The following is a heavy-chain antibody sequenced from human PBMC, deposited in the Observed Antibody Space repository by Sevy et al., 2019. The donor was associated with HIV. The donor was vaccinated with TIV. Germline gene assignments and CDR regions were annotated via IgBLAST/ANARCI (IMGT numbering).Heavy chain of an antibody. CDR1: GGSISSYY. V-gene: IGHV4-59*13. Sequence: SETLSLTCTVSGGSISSYYWSWIRQPPGKGLEWIGYIYYSGSTNYNPALKSRVTISVDTSENQFSLKLSSVTAADTAVYYCARGPTIGAYGMDVWGQGTTVTVSS. CDR2: IYYSGST. J-gene: IGHJ6*02. CDR3: ARGPTIGAYGMDV.